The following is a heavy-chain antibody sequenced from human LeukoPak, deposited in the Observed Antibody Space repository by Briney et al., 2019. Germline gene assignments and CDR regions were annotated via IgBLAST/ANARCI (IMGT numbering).Heavy chain of an antibody. CDR3: ARAAGGTSRDY. J-gene: IGHJ4*02. D-gene: IGHD1-26*01. V-gene: IGHV3-21*01. CDR2: ISSSGACI. Sequence: GGSLRLSCAASGFTFSSYAMNWIRQAPGKGLEWVSSISSSGACIYYADLVEGRFTISRDNGKNSLYLQMNSLRDDDTAVYYCARAAGGTSRDYWGQGTLVTVSS. CDR1: GFTFSSYA.